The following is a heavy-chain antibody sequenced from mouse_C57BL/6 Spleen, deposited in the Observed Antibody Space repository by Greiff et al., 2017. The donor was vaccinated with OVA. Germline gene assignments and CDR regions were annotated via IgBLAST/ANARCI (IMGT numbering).Heavy chain of an antibody. V-gene: IGHV5-9*01. Sequence: EVHLVESGGGLVKPGGSLKLSCAASGFTFSSYTMSWVRQTPEKRLEWVATISGGGGNTYYPDSVKGRFTISRDNAKNTLYLQMSSLRSEDTALYYCARDPNWDRGYWGQGTSVTVSS. CDR2: ISGGGGNT. CDR3: ARDPNWDRGY. J-gene: IGHJ4*01. D-gene: IGHD4-1*01. CDR1: GFTFSSYT.